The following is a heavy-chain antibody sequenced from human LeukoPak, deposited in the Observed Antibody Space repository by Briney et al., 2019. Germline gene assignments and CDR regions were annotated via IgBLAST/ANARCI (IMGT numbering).Heavy chain of an antibody. CDR1: GFTFSSYS. CDR2: ISSSSSYI. J-gene: IGHJ4*02. D-gene: IGHD5-18*01. V-gene: IGHV3-21*01. Sequence: GGSLRLSCAASGFTFSSYSMNWVRQAPGKGLEWVSSISSSSSYIYYADSVKGRFTISRDNAKKSLYLQMNSLRAEDTAVYYCARVAKIQLWLDYWGQGTLVTVSS. CDR3: ARVAKIQLWLDY.